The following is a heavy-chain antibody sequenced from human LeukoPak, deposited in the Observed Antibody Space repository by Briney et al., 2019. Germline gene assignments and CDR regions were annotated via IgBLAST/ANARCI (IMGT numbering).Heavy chain of an antibody. CDR2: IKQDGSEK. CDR3: ARAQVRSRDAFDI. CDR1: GFTFSSYW. D-gene: IGHD3-22*01. J-gene: IGHJ3*02. V-gene: IGHV3-7*01. Sequence: GGSLRLSCAASGFTFSSYWMSWVRQAPGKGLEWVANIKQDGSEKYYVDSVKGRFTISRDNAKNSLYLQMNSLRAEDTAVYYCARAQVRSRDAFDIWGQGTMVTVSS.